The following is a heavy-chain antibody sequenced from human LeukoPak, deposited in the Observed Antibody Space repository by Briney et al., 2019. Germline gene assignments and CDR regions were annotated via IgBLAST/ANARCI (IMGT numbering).Heavy chain of an antibody. V-gene: IGHV3-7*01. CDR1: GFIFSSYW. J-gene: IGHJ3*02. D-gene: IGHD4-23*01. Sequence: GSLRLSCAASGFIFSSYWMSWVRPAPGRGLEWVANIKQDGSEKYYVDSVKGRFTISRDNAKNSLYLQMNSLRAEDTAVYYCVRDSGGFNIWGQGTMVTVSS. CDR3: VRDSGGFNI. CDR2: IKQDGSEK.